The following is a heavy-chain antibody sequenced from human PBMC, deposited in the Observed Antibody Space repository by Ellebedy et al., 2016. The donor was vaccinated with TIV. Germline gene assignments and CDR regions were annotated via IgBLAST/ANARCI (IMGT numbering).Heavy chain of an antibody. CDR2: INAGNGNT. V-gene: IGHV1-3*01. CDR1: GYTFTSYA. Sequence: AASVKVSCKASGYTFTSYAMHWVRQAPGQRLEWMGWINAGNGNTKYSQKFQGRVTITRDTSASTAYMELSSLRSEDTAVYYCARSSYDYVWGSYRYTNYFDYWGQGTLGTVSS. CDR3: ARSSYDYVWGSYRYTNYFDY. J-gene: IGHJ4*02. D-gene: IGHD3-16*02.